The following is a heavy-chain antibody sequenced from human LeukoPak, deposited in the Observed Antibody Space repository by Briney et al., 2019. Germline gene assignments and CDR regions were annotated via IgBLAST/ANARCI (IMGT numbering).Heavy chain of an antibody. CDR3: ASCLGSYRTPYYYMDV. J-gene: IGHJ6*03. Sequence: GGSLRLSCAASGFTVSSNYMSWVRQAPGKGLEWVSVIYSGGSTYYADSVKGRFTISRDNSKNTLYLQMNSLRAEDTAVYYCASCLGSYRTPYYYMDVWGTGTTVTVSS. D-gene: IGHD3-16*02. CDR1: GFTVSSNY. V-gene: IGHV3-53*01. CDR2: IYSGGST.